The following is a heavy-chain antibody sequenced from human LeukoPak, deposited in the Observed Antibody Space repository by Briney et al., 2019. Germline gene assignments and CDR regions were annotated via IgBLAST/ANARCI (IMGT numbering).Heavy chain of an antibody. V-gene: IGHV3-30*02. CDR1: GFTFSSYG. CDR2: IRYDGSNK. D-gene: IGHD2-21*01. Sequence: GGSLRLSCAASGFTFSSYGMHWVRQAPGKGLEWVAFIRYDGSNKYYADSVKGRFTISRDNSKNTLYLQMNSLRAEDTAVYYCARSSLLLVFWFDPWGQGTLVTVSS. J-gene: IGHJ5*02. CDR3: ARSSLLLVFWFDP.